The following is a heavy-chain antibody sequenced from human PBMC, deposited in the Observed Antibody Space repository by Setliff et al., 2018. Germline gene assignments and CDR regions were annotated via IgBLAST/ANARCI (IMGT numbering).Heavy chain of an antibody. CDR2: ISPSGST. CDR1: GASITSGGFY. D-gene: IGHD1-26*01. CDR3: ARSPSSGAYWNPRPFYSDY. Sequence: PSETLSLTCSVSGASITSGGFYWTWIRQPAGKGLEWIGHISPSGSTTYNPSVKSRVTISLDTSKNHFSLKLDSVTAADTALYYCARSPSSGAYWNPRPFYSDYWARGTLGTVS. J-gene: IGHJ4*02. V-gene: IGHV4-61*09.